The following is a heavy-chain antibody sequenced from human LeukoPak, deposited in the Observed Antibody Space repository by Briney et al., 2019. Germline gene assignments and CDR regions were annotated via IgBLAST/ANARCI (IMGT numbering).Heavy chain of an antibody. D-gene: IGHD1-20*01. Sequence: SETLSLTCAVYGGSFSGDFWSWIRQPPGKGLEWIGSIYYSGSTYYNPSLKSRVTISVDTSKNQFSLKVNSVTAADTAVFYCAGHNWNDLQFDYWGQGTLVTVSS. CDR3: AGHNWNDLQFDY. V-gene: IGHV4-34*01. CDR2: IYYSGST. J-gene: IGHJ4*02. CDR1: GGSFSGDF.